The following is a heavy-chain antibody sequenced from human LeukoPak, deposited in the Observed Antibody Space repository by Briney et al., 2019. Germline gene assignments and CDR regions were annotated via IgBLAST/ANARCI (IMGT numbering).Heavy chain of an antibody. J-gene: IGHJ5*02. Sequence: SETLSLTCAVYGGSFSGYYWNWIRQPPGKGLEWIGEINHSGSTNYNPSLKSRVTISVDTSKNQFSLKLSSVTAADTAVYYCARANLGYSYGLNWFDPWGQGTLVTVSS. CDR1: GGSFSGYY. V-gene: IGHV4-34*01. D-gene: IGHD5-18*01. CDR3: ARANLGYSYGLNWFDP. CDR2: INHSGST.